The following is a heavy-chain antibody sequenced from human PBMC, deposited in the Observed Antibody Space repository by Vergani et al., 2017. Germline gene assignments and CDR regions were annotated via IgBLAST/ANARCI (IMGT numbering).Heavy chain of an antibody. Sequence: QLLESGGGLIQPGGSLRLSCAASGFTFNSYAMTWVRQAPGKGLEWVSGINNNGGSTYYADSVKGRFTISRDNSKNTLYLQMTDLRAEDTATYYCANVCGSTSCPYGEGAFDVWGHGTMVTVSS. J-gene: IGHJ3*01. D-gene: IGHD2-2*01. V-gene: IGHV3-23*01. CDR3: ANVCGSTSCPYGEGAFDV. CDR1: GFTFNSYA. CDR2: INNNGGST.